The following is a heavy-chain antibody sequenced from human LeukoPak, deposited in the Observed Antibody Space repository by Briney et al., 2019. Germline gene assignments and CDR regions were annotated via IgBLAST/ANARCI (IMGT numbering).Heavy chain of an antibody. V-gene: IGHV3-48*03. Sequence: PGGSLRLSCAASEFTFSSYVLNWLRQAPGKGLEWVSYMSSSGNTISYADSVKGRFTISRDNAKNSLYLQVISLRAEDTAVYYCARGPSIAARYDAFDIWGQGTMVTASS. CDR3: ARGPSIAARYDAFDI. D-gene: IGHD6-6*01. CDR1: EFTFSSYV. J-gene: IGHJ3*02. CDR2: MSSSGNTI.